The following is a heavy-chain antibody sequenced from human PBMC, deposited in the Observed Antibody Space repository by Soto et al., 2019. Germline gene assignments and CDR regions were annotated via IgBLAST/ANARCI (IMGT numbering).Heavy chain of an antibody. J-gene: IGHJ6*03. CDR3: GRVVTGYYYMAV. Sequence: ASVKVSCKASGYTFTSYSISWVRQAPGQGLEWMGWMSTHNGNTNYAQNLQGRVTMTTDTSTSPAYMELRSLRSDDTAVYYCGRVVTGYYYMAVWGQGTTVPVSS. D-gene: IGHD5-18*01. CDR1: GYTFTSYS. CDR2: MSTHNGNT. V-gene: IGHV1-18*01.